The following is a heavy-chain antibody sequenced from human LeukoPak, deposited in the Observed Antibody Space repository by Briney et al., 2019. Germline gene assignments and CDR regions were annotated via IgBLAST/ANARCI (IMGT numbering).Heavy chain of an antibody. CDR2: INSDGSST. Sequence: PGGSLRLSCAASGFTFSSYWMHWVRQAPGKGLVWVSRINSDGSSTSYADSVKGRFTVSRDNSMNTLYLQMNSLRAEDAAVYYCAKNRGGSYYSPFDCWGQGTLVTVSS. V-gene: IGHV3-74*01. J-gene: IGHJ4*02. CDR3: AKNRGGSYYSPFDC. CDR1: GFTFSSYW. D-gene: IGHD2-15*01.